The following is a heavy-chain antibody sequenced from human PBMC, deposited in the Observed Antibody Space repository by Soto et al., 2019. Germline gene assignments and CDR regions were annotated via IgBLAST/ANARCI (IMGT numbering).Heavy chain of an antibody. CDR2: INSDGSST. CDR1: GYTFSNYG. D-gene: IGHD5-18*01. Sequence: FLRLSSAASGYTFSNYGMHCVRQDQGKGLVWVSRINSDGSSTSYADTVKGRFTMSRDIAKNTLYQQMNGLRANHTTVYYWVKGKRIQLWLTNDHGMEVWGHGTTVSVCS. CDR3: VKGKRIQLWLTNDHGMEV. J-gene: IGHJ6*02. V-gene: IGHV3-74*01.